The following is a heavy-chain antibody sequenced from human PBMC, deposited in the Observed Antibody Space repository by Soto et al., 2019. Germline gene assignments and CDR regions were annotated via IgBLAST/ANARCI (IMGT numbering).Heavy chain of an antibody. D-gene: IGHD6-6*01. Sequence: GGSLRLSCSASGFTFSSYAMHWVRQAPGKGLEYVSAISSNGGSTYYADSVKGRFTISRDNSKNTLYLQMSSLRAEDTAVYYCVKEAPYYYYGMDVWGQGTTVTVSS. CDR2: ISSNGGST. V-gene: IGHV3-64D*08. CDR3: VKEAPYYYYGMDV. J-gene: IGHJ6*02. CDR1: GFTFSSYA.